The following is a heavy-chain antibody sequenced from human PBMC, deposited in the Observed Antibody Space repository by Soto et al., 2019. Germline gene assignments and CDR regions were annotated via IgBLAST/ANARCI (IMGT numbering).Heavy chain of an antibody. D-gene: IGHD6-19*01. V-gene: IGHV3-23*01. J-gene: IGHJ6*02. CDR3: AKDLEGIAVAGTSPYYYYGMDV. CDR1: GFTFSSYA. CDR2: ISGSGGST. Sequence: GGSLRLSCAASGFTFSSYAMSWVRQAPGKGLEWVSAISGSGGSTYYADSVKGRFTISRDNSKNTLYLQMNSLRAEDTAVYYCAKDLEGIAVAGTSPYYYYGMDVWGQGTTVTVS.